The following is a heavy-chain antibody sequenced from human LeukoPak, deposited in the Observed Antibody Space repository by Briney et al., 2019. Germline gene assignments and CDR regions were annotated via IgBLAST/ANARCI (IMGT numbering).Heavy chain of an antibody. Sequence: ASVKVSFTASGYTFTGYHMHWVRQAPGQGLEWMGRINPNSGDTNNAQKFQGRVTMTRDTSTSTVYMELSSLRSEDTAVYYCARADLVWGKPYGMDVWGQGTTVTVSS. V-gene: IGHV1-2*06. CDR3: ARADLVWGKPYGMDV. D-gene: IGHD3-16*01. J-gene: IGHJ6*02. CDR1: GYTFTGYH. CDR2: INPNSGDT.